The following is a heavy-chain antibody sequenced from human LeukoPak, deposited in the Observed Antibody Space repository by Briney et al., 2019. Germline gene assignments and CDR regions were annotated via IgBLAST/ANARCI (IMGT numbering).Heavy chain of an antibody. D-gene: IGHD3-3*01. Sequence: VASVKVSCKASGYTFSSYDINWVRQVTGQGLEWMGWRNPNSGNTGYAQKFQGRVAMTTNTSISTAYMELSSLTFEDTAVYYCTRVDPIFGPRPWGQGTLVTVSS. V-gene: IGHV1-8*01. CDR3: TRVDPIFGPRP. CDR2: RNPNSGNT. J-gene: IGHJ5*02. CDR1: GYTFSSYD.